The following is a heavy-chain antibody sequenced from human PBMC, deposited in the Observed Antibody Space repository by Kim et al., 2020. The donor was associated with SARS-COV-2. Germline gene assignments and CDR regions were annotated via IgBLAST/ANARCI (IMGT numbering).Heavy chain of an antibody. CDR3: ARDSSSGYLLDY. CDR2: IWYDGSNK. CDR1: GFTFSSYG. V-gene: IGHV3-33*01. Sequence: GGSLRLSCAASGFTFSSYGMHWVRQAPGKGLEWVAVIWYDGSNKYYADSVKGRFTISRDNSKNTLYLQMNSLRAEDTAVYYCARDSSSGYLLDYWGQGTLGTVSS. D-gene: IGHD3-22*01. J-gene: IGHJ4*02.